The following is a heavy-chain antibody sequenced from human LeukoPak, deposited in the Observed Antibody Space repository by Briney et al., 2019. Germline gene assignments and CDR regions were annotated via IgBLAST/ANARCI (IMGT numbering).Heavy chain of an antibody. D-gene: IGHD6-13*01. CDR3: AKAGSSIAAAEVDY. Sequence: GGSLRLSCAASGFTFSSYSMNWVRQAPGKGLEWVAVISYDGSNKYYADSVKGRFTISRDNSKNTLYLQMNSLRAEDTAVYYCAKAGSSIAAAEVDYWGQGTLVTVSS. CDR2: ISYDGSNK. CDR1: GFTFSSYS. V-gene: IGHV3-30*18. J-gene: IGHJ4*02.